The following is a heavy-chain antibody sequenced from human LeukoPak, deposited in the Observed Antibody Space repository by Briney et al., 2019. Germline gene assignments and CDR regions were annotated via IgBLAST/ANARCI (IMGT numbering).Heavy chain of an antibody. Sequence: ASVKVSCKASGGTFGSYAISWVRQAPGQGLEWMGIINPSGGSTSYAQKFQGRVTMTRDTSTSTVYMELSSLRSEDTAVYYCARDSDRYCSSTSCCYYYYMDVWGKGTTVTVSS. CDR2: INPSGGST. CDR1: GGTFGSYA. J-gene: IGHJ6*03. V-gene: IGHV1-46*01. CDR3: ARDSDRYCSSTSCCYYYYMDV. D-gene: IGHD2-2*01.